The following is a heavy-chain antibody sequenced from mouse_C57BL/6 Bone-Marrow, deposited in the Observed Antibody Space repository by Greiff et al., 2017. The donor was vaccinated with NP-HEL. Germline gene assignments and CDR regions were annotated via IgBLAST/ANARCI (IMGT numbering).Heavy chain of an antibody. CDR3: ARHQDFDV. CDR1: GFTFSSYG. V-gene: IGHV5-6*01. J-gene: IGHJ1*03. Sequence: EVQGVESGGDLVKPGGSLTLSCAASGFTFSSYGMSWVRQTPDKRLEWVATISSGGSYTYYPDSVKGRFTISRDKAKNTLYLQMSSLKAEDTAMYYCARHQDFDVWGTGTTVTVSS. CDR2: ISSGGSYT. D-gene: IGHD3-2*02.